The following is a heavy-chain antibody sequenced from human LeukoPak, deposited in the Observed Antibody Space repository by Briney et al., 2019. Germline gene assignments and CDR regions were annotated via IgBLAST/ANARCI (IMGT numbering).Heavy chain of an antibody. V-gene: IGHV4-38-2*01. CDR1: GYSISGGYY. D-gene: IGHD5-24*01. Sequence: SETLSLTCAVSGYSISGGYYWGWIRQPPGKGLEWIGSIYHSGTTYYNPSVKSRVTISVDTSKNQLSLKLSSVTAADTAVYYCATPSRDGYNKDAFDIWGQGTMVTVSS. CDR3: ATPSRDGYNKDAFDI. CDR2: IYHSGTT. J-gene: IGHJ3*02.